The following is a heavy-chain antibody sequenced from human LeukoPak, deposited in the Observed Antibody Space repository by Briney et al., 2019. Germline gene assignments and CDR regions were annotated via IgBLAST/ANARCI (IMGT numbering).Heavy chain of an antibody. D-gene: IGHD2-15*01. V-gene: IGHV1-18*01. CDR2: ISGYSGNT. CDR1: GYTFTSYG. CDR3: ARDNSGGSTWWFDP. J-gene: IGHJ5*02. Sequence: ASVRVSCKASGYTFTSYGISWVRQAPGQGLEWMGWISGYSGNTDYAQKFQGRVTMTTDTSTSTAYMELRSLKFDDTAVYYCARDNSGGSTWWFDPWGQGTLVTVSS.